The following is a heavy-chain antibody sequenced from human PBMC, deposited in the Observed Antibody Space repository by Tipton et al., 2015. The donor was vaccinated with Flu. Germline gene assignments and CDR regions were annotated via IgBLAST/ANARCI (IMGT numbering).Heavy chain of an antibody. J-gene: IGHJ4*02. Sequence: SLRLSCAASGFTVRSNYMSWVRQAPGKGLEWVSVIYSGGSTYYADSVKGRFTISRDNSKNTLYLQMNSLRAEDTAVYYCARVRVRWLLLDYWGQGTLVTVSS. CDR3: ARVRVRWLLLDY. V-gene: IGHV3-53*01. CDR1: GFTVRSNY. CDR2: IYSGGST. D-gene: IGHD3-3*01.